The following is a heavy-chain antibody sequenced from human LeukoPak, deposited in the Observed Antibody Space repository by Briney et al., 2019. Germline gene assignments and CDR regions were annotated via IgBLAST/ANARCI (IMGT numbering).Heavy chain of an antibody. CDR1: GFTFSTYS. J-gene: IGHJ4*02. D-gene: IGHD4/OR15-4a*01. CDR2: ITSSSRTI. V-gene: IGHV3-48*02. CDR3: ARGGDGAPFYPDY. Sequence: GGSLRLSCAASGFTFSTYSMNWVRQAPGKGLEWVSYITSSSRTIYYADSVKGRFTISRDNAKNSLFPQMNSLRDEDTAVYSCARGGDGAPFYPDYWGQGTLVTVSS.